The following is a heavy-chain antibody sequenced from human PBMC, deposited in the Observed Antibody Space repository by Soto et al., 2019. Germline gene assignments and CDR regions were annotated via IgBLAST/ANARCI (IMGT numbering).Heavy chain of an antibody. D-gene: IGHD5-12*01. CDR2: IYNNGGT. CDR1: GGSIRSALYY. V-gene: IGHV4-39*07. CDR3: ARDGEVASNLHWVDL. J-gene: IGHJ5*02. Sequence: PSETLSLTCTVSGGSIRSALYYWGWLRQPPGQGLEWIGYIYNNGGTDYNPFIQSRVTISVDTSKNQFSLKLNSVTAADTAVYYCARDGEVASNLHWVDLWGQGTLVTVSS.